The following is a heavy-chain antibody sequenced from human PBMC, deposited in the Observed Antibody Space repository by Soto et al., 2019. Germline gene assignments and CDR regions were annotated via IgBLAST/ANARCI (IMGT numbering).Heavy chain of an antibody. J-gene: IGHJ4*02. CDR2: MNPNSGNT. V-gene: IGHV1-8*01. CDR1: GYTFTSYD. Sequence: ASVKVSCKASGYTFTSYDINWLRQSTGQGLEWMGWMNPNSGNTGYAQKFQGRVTMTRNTSISTAYMELSSLRSEDTAVYYCARGLIYSSSWYPFDYWGQGTLVTVS. CDR3: ARGLIYSSSWYPFDY. D-gene: IGHD6-13*01.